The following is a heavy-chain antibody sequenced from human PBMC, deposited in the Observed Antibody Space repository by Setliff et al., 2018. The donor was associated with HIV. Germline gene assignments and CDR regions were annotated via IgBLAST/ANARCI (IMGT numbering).Heavy chain of an antibody. CDR1: GYIFSSHW. V-gene: IGHV5-51*01. J-gene: IGHJ3*02. D-gene: IGHD6-19*01. Sequence: PGESLKISCKASGYIFSSHWIGWVRQMPGKGLEWMGIIYPGDSDTRYSPSLQGQVTISADKSITTAYLQWSSLKASDTAMYYCARSLSSGWSPDGFDIWGQGTMVTVSS. CDR3: ARSLSSGWSPDGFDI. CDR2: IYPGDSDT.